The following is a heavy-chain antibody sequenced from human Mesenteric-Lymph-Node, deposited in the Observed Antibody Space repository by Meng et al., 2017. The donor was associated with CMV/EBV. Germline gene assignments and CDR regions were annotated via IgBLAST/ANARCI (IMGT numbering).Heavy chain of an antibody. D-gene: IGHD4/OR15-4a*01. V-gene: IGHV4-34*01. J-gene: IGHJ6*02. CDR2: INASGNT. CDR1: GGSISSYY. CDR3: ARGRAMVQSYYYYYYAMDV. Sequence: SETLSLTCTVSGGSISSYYWSWIRQPPGKGLEWIGEINASGNTNYNPSLKSRVTISVDTSNNQFSLKLSSVTAADTAVYFCARGRAMVQSYYYYYYAMDVWGQGTTVTVSS.